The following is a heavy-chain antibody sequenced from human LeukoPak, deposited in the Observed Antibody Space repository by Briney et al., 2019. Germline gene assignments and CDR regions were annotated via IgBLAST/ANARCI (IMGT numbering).Heavy chain of an antibody. J-gene: IGHJ5*02. CDR1: GFPFSSYA. CDR2: ISGSGGNT. D-gene: IGHD1-1*01. CDR3: AKAESPTAMRGNWFDP. Sequence: GGSLRLSCAASGFPFSSYAMNWVRQTPGRGLEWVSAISGSGGNTYYADSVKGRFTISRDNSKNTLYLQMNSLRAADTAVYYCAKAESPTAMRGNWFDPWGQGILVTVSS. V-gene: IGHV3-23*01.